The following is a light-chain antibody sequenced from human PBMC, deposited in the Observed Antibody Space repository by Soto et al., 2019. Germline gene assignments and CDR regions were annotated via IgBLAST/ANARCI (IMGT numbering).Light chain of an antibody. CDR1: SSDVGGYNY. V-gene: IGLV2-14*03. J-gene: IGLJ1*01. Sequence: QSVLTQPASVSGSPGQSIAISCTGTSSDVGGYNYVSWYQHHPGKAPKLMIYDVSNRPSGVSNRFSGSKSGNTASLTISGLQAEDEADYYCSSYTSSGTRLFGTGTKVTVL. CDR2: DVS. CDR3: SSYTSSGTRL.